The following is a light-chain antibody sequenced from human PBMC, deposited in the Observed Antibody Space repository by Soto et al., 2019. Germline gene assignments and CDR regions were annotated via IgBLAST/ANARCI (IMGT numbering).Light chain of an antibody. Sequence: DIQMTQSPSSVSASVGDRVTITCRASQGISTWLDWYQQKPGKAPKLLIYAASNLLSGVPSRFRDSGSGTDFKLSISSLQPEDFATYYCQHANSFPLTFGGGTKVEIK. CDR3: QHANSFPLT. CDR1: QGISTW. V-gene: IGKV1-12*01. CDR2: AAS. J-gene: IGKJ4*01.